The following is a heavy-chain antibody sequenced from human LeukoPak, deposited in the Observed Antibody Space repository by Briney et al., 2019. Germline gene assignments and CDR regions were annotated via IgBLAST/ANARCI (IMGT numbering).Heavy chain of an antibody. CDR3: ARGMDLPDGEAGY. CDR1: GYTFTGYY. D-gene: IGHD3-10*01. V-gene: IGHV1-2*02. CDR2: INPNSGGT. Sequence: GAPVKVSCKASGYTFTGYYMHWVRQAPGQGLEWMGWINPNSGGTNYAQKFQGRVTMTRDTSISTAYMELSRLRSDDTAVYYCARGMDLPDGEAGYWGQGTLVTVSS. J-gene: IGHJ4*02.